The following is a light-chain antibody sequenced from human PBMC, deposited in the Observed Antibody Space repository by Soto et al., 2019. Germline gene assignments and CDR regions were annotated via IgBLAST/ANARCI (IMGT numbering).Light chain of an antibody. CDR3: LQDYSYPYT. V-gene: IGKV1-6*01. Sequence: AIQMTQSPSSLSAFVGDRVTITCRASQGIRNDLVWYQQRPGKAPKILIYSASSLQSGVPSRFSGRGSDTDFPLTINSLQPEDFATYYCLQDYSYPYTFGQGTKLEIK. J-gene: IGKJ2*01. CDR1: QGIRND. CDR2: SAS.